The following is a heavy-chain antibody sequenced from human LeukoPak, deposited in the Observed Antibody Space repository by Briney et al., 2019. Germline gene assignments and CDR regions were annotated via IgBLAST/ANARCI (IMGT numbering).Heavy chain of an antibody. V-gene: IGHV3-30*02. CDR1: GFTFSSYG. CDR3: AFESMTTVTFDY. Sequence: QTGGSLRLSCAASGFTFSSYGMHWVRQAPGKGLEWVAFIRYDGSNKYYADSVKGRFTISRDNSKNTLYLQMNSLRAEDTAVYYCAFESMTTVTFDYWGKGTLVTVSS. CDR2: IRYDGSNK. J-gene: IGHJ4*02. D-gene: IGHD4-11*01.